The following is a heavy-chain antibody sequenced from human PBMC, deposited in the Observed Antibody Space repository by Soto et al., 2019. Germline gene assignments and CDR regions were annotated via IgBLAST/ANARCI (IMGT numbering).Heavy chain of an antibody. D-gene: IGHD3-10*01. J-gene: IGHJ6*03. CDR3: TTHTMVRGVINHYYYYYMDV. CDR1: GFTFSNAW. V-gene: IGHV3-15*01. CDR2: IKSKTDGGTT. Sequence: PGGSLRLSCAASGFTFSNAWMSWVRQAPGKGLEWVGRIKSKTDGGTTDYAAPVKGRFTISRDDSKNTLYLQMNSLKTEDTAVYYCTTHTMVRGVINHYYYYYMDVWGKGTTVTVSS.